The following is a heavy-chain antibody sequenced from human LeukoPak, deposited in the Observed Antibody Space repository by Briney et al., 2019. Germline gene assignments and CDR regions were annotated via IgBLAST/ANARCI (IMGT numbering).Heavy chain of an antibody. CDR3: AKALEQETVIALDS. V-gene: IGHV3-23*01. D-gene: IGHD6-13*01. J-gene: IGHJ4*02. CDR2: ISVVGGST. CDR1: GFMFSDYG. Sequence: GGSLRLSCAASGFMFSDYGMHWVRQAPGKGLEWVSAISVVGGSTYYADSVKGRFTISRDNSKNTLYLQMNSLRAEDTSIYFCAKALEQETVIALDSWGQGTLVTVSS.